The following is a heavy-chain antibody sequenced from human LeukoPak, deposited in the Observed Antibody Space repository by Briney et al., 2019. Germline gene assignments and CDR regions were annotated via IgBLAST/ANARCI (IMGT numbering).Heavy chain of an antibody. Sequence: SETLSLTCTVSGGSISSGGYYWSWIRQHPGKGLEWIGYIYCSGSTYYNPSLKSRVTISVDTSKNQFSLKLSSVTAADTAVYYCARTQRWLQFLDYWGQGTLVTVSS. CDR2: IYCSGST. V-gene: IGHV4-31*03. CDR1: GGSISSGGYY. CDR3: ARTQRWLQFLDY. D-gene: IGHD5-24*01. J-gene: IGHJ4*02.